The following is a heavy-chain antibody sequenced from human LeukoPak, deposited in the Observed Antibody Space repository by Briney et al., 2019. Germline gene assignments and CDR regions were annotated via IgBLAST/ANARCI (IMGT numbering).Heavy chain of an antibody. CDR2: VHYGEST. Sequence: SETLSLTCTVSGVSITSYYWSWVRQPPGKGLEWIGYVHYGESTKYNPSLKNRVTISLDTSKNQFSLRLSSVTDADAALYYCTREGATVDHWGQGTLVSVSS. CDR3: TREGATVDH. D-gene: IGHD5-24*01. J-gene: IGHJ4*02. V-gene: IGHV4-59*01. CDR1: GVSITSYY.